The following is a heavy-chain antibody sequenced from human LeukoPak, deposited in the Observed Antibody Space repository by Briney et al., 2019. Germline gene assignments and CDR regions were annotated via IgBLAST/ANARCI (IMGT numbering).Heavy chain of an antibody. D-gene: IGHD6-19*01. CDR1: GFTFDDYA. V-gene: IGHV3-9*01. CDR2: ISWNSGSI. J-gene: IGHJ3*02. CDR3: AKDIRAGAGSPAFDI. Sequence: GGSLRLSCAASGFTFDDYAMHWVRQAPGKGLEWVSGISWNSGSIGYADSVKGRFTISRDNAKNSLYLQMNSLRAEDTALYYCAKDIRAGAGSPAFDIWGQGTMVTVSS.